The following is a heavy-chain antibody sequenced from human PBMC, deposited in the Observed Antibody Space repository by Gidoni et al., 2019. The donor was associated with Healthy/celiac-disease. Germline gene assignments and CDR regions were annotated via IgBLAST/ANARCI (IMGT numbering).Heavy chain of an antibody. CDR3: ARVGWGSVGAFDI. CDR2: IYYSGST. J-gene: IGHJ3*02. V-gene: IGHV4-59*01. CDR1: GGSISSYY. Sequence: QVQLQESGPGLVKPSETLSLTCTVSGGSISSYYWSWIRQPPGKGLEWIGYIYYSGSTNYNPSLKSRVTISVDTSKNQFSLKLSSVTAADTAVYYCARVGWGSVGAFDIWGQGTMVTVSS. D-gene: IGHD7-27*01.